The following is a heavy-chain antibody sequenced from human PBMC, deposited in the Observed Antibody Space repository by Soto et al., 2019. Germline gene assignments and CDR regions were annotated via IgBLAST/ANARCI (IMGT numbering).Heavy chain of an antibody. Sequence: QVQLQESGPGLVKPSQTLSLTCTVSGGSISSGGYYWSWIRQHPGKGLEWIGYIYYSGSTYYNPSLKSRVTIAVDTSKNQCSLKLSSVTDADTAVYYCARSVITGEYFQHWGQGTLVTVSS. CDR3: ARSVITGEYFQH. CDR2: IYYSGST. V-gene: IGHV4-31*03. CDR1: GGSISSGGYY. D-gene: IGHD3-22*01. J-gene: IGHJ1*01.